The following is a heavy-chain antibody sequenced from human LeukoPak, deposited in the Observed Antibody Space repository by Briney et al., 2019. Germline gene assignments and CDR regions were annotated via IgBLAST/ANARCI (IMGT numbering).Heavy chain of an antibody. CDR3: ATEPCSGGSCAHLFDY. Sequence: ASVKVSCKVSGYTLTELSMHWVRQAPGKGLEWMGGFDPEDGETIYAQKFQGRVTMTEDTSTDTAYMELSSLRSEDTAVYYCATEPCSGGSCAHLFDYWGQGTLVTVSS. CDR1: GYTLTELS. CDR2: FDPEDGET. J-gene: IGHJ4*02. D-gene: IGHD2-15*01. V-gene: IGHV1-24*01.